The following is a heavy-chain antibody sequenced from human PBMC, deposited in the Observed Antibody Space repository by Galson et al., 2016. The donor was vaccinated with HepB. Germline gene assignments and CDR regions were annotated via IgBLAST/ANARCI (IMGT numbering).Heavy chain of an antibody. J-gene: IGHJ4*02. Sequence: SLRLSCAASGFAFSTYAIHWVRQTPGKGLEWVTVISYGGTKTYYADSVKGRFTISSDNSKNTVYLQMNSLRTEDTADYYCSTGNYKPNSAGFDYWGQGTLVTVSS. D-gene: IGHD2/OR15-2a*01. CDR3: STGNYKPNSAGFDY. V-gene: IGHV3-30*03. CDR1: GFAFSTYA. CDR2: ISYGGTKT.